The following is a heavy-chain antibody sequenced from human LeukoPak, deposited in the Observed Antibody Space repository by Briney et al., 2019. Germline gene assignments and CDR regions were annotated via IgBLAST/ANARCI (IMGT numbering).Heavy chain of an antibody. J-gene: IGHJ4*02. CDR2: IKQDGSEK. Sequence: GGSLRLSCAASGFTFSSYWMSWVRQAPGKGLEWVANIKQDGSEKYYVDSVKGRFTISRDNAKNSLYLQMNSLRAEDTAVYYCARGGVQPDSGYYFSGWGQGTLVTVSS. CDR3: ARGGVQPDSGYYFSG. D-gene: IGHD3-22*01. CDR1: GFTFSSYW. V-gene: IGHV3-7*01.